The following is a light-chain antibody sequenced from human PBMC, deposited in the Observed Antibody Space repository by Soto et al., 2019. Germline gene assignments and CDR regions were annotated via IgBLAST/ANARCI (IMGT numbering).Light chain of an antibody. Sequence: DIQMTQSPSAVSASVGDRFTITCRSSQGVGTWLAWYQQKPGNAPNLLIYAASSLQTGVPSRFSGSGSGTDFSLTIRSLQPEDSATYYCQQANSFPITFGQGTRLEIK. CDR3: QQANSFPIT. V-gene: IGKV1D-12*01. CDR2: AAS. CDR1: QGVGTW. J-gene: IGKJ5*01.